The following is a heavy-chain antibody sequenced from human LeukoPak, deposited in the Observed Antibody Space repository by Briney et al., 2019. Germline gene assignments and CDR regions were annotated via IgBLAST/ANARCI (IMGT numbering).Heavy chain of an antibody. CDR2: IYTNGNT. CDR1: GGSVSSGCDY. D-gene: IGHD5-12*01. CDR3: ARDSPWGGSDY. Sequence: SETLSLTCTVSGGSVSSGCDYWSWIRQPAGKGLEWIGRIYTNGNTNSNPSLKSRVTISIDTSKNQFSLKLSSVTAADTAVYYCARDSPWGGSDYWGQGTLVTVSS. V-gene: IGHV4-61*02. J-gene: IGHJ4*02.